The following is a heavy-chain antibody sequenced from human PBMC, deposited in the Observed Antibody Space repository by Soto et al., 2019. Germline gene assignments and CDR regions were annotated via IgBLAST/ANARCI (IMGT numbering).Heavy chain of an antibody. CDR1: GDSMRSFY. CDR2: IDDSGST. J-gene: IGHJ4*02. CDR3: TRVGGYYGDYPNFDX. V-gene: IGHV4-59*01. D-gene: IGHD4-17*01. Sequence: SETLSLPCTVYGDSMRSFYWSWIRQPPGKGLEWILNIDDSGSTNYNPSRKSLVTMSVEMSRNQVSLKLSSVTAADTAVYYCTRVGGYYGDYPNFDXWGQGALVTVSX.